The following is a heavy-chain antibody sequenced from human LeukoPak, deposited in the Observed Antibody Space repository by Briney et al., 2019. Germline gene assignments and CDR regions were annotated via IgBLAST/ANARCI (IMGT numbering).Heavy chain of an antibody. Sequence: GGSLRLSCAASGFSFTTYWMHWVRQAPGKGLVWASRVNTDGSSTTYADSVKGRFTISRDNAKSTLYLEMNTLRAEDTAAYYCTRGSGYSSGWYPFDSWGQGTLVTVSS. CDR2: VNTDGSST. CDR3: TRGSGYSSGWYPFDS. V-gene: IGHV3-74*01. J-gene: IGHJ4*02. D-gene: IGHD6-19*01. CDR1: GFSFTTYW.